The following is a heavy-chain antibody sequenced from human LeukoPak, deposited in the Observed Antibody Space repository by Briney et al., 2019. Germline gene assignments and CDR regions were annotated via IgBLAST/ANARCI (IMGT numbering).Heavy chain of an antibody. CDR1: GGSISSGGYY. CDR3: ARHDYGGKNWFDP. V-gene: IGHV4-31*03. CDR2: IYYSGST. Sequence: SQTLSLTCTVSGGSISSGGYYWSWIRQHPGKGLEWIGYIYYSGSTYYNPSLKSRVTISVDTSKNQFSLKLSPVTAADTAVYYCARHDYGGKNWFDPWGQGTLVTVSS. D-gene: IGHD4-23*01. J-gene: IGHJ5*02.